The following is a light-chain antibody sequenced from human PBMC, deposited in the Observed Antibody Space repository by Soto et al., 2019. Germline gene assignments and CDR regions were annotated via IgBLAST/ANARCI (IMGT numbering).Light chain of an antibody. CDR2: EGD. J-gene: IGLJ2*01. Sequence: QSVLTQPASVSGSPGQSITISCTGTSSDVGGYNYVSWYQQHPGKAPKLMIYEGDKRPSGVSNRFSGSKSGNTASLTISGLQAEDEADYYCCSYALGSTLVFGGGTKVTVL. V-gene: IGLV2-23*01. CDR1: SSDVGGYNY. CDR3: CSYALGSTLV.